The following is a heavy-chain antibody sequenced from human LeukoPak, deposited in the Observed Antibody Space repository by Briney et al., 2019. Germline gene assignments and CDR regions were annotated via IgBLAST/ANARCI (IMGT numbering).Heavy chain of an antibody. J-gene: IGHJ6*02. CDR1: GGSINTYY. CDR3: ARAPYSNYDDYYYGMDV. V-gene: IGHV4-59*01. D-gene: IGHD4-11*01. Sequence: PSETLSLTCTVSGGSINTYYWSWIRQPPGKGLEWIGYIYYSGSTNYNPSLKSRVTISVDTSKNQFSLKLSSVTAADTAVYYCARAPYSNYDDYYYGMDVWGQGTTVTVSS. CDR2: IYYSGST.